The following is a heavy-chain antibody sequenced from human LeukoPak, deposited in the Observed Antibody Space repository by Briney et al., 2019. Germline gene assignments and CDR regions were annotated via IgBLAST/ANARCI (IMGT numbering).Heavy chain of an antibody. V-gene: IGHV4-61*02. D-gene: IGHD2-2*02. Sequence: SETLSLTRTVSGDSISSTIYYWSWIRQSAGKGLEWIGRIYKSGSSNYNPFLKSRVSMSVDSSKNHFSLNLTSVTAEDTAVYYCARDECPLWSISCHRGFDPWGQGLLVTVSS. J-gene: IGHJ5*02. CDR3: ARDECPLWSISCHRGFDP. CDR1: GDSISSTIYY. CDR2: IYKSGSS.